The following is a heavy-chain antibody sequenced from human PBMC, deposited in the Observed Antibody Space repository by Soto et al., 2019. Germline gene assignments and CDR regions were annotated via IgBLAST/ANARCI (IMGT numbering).Heavy chain of an antibody. CDR1: GYSFTGYY. Sequence: HEHMVQSGAEVKRPGASLKVSCKASGYSFTGYYLHWVRQAPGQGLEWMGWINPDSGATNYAQNFQGRVTLTSDTSISTAYMDLTSLTSDDTAVYYCARGDYGTGGYPFPYFDYWGQGTLVIVSS. V-gene: IGHV1-2*02. CDR3: ARGDYGTGGYPFPYFDY. J-gene: IGHJ4*02. CDR2: INPDSGAT. D-gene: IGHD2-8*02.